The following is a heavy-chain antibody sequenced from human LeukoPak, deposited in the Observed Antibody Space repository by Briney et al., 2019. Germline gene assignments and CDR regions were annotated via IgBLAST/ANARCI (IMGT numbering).Heavy chain of an antibody. V-gene: IGHV3-23*01. CDR3: AKMVDYEIDY. CDR1: GFTFSSYA. J-gene: IGHJ4*02. CDR2: ISGSGGTT. D-gene: IGHD4-17*01. Sequence: GGSLRLSCAASGFTFSSYAMSWVRQAPVKGLEWVSAISGSGGTTYYADSVKGRFTISRDNSKNTLYLQMNSLRAEDTAVYYCAKMVDYEIDYWGQGTLVTVSS.